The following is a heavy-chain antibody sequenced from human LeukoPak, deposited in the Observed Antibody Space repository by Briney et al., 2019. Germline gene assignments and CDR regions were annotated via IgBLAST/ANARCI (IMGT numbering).Heavy chain of an antibody. V-gene: IGHV1-46*01. CDR3: AKRLVGGDCSNCPPSF. D-gene: IGHD2-21*02. CDR2: INPSGGST. CDR1: GYTFINYY. Sequence: ASVKVSCKASGYTFINYYMHWVRQAPGQGLEWMGIINPSGGSTSYAQKFQGRVTMTRDTSTSTVYMELSSLRSEDTAVYYCAKRLVGGDCSNCPPSFRGQGTLVTVSS. J-gene: IGHJ4*02.